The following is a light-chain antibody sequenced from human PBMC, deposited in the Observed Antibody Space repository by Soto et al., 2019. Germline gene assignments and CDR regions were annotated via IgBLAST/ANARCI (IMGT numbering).Light chain of an antibody. Sequence: DIQMTQSPSYLSASVGDRVTITCRASQRITSYLNWYQQIPGKAPKLVIYAASNLPGGVPSRFSGDGSGTDFTLTISSLQPEDFATYYCQHSYSTPWTFGQGTKVEIK. V-gene: IGKV1-39*01. CDR3: QHSYSTPWT. J-gene: IGKJ1*01. CDR2: AAS. CDR1: QRITSY.